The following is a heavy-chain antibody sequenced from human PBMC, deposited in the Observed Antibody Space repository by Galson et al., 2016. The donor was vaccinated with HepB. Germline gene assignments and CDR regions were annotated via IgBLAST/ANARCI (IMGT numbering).Heavy chain of an antibody. CDR2: INPDGRAK. J-gene: IGHJ4*02. Sequence: SLRLSCAGSGFTFSSSWLGWVRQAPGRGLEWVANINPDGRAKYYVNSLKGRFTISRDNARTSLYLQMNSLGAEDAGVYYCARGGGHLDYWGQGTLVTVSA. V-gene: IGHV3-7*05. CDR3: ARGGGHLDY. D-gene: IGHD3-16*01. CDR1: GFTFSSSW.